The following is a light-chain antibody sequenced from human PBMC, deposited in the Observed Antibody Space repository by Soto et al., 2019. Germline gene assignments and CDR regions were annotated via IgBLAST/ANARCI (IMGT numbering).Light chain of an antibody. Sequence: IVLTQSPGTLSLSPGERATLSCRASQTVRTNYLAWFQHKPGQAPRLLIYGASSRATGIPDRFSGSGSGTDFTLTINRLEPEDFAVYFGQQYSDSPLTFGGGTKVEIK. CDR2: GAS. V-gene: IGKV3-20*01. CDR1: QTVRTNY. CDR3: QQYSDSPLT. J-gene: IGKJ4*01.